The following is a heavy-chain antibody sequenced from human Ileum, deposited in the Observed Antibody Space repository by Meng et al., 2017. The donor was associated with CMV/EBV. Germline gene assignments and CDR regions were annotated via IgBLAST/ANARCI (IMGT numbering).Heavy chain of an antibody. D-gene: IGHD3-9*01. J-gene: IGHJ4*02. CDR1: GFSISIYA. CDR2: ISRGSDNI. Sequence: EVQLVESGGXLVKPGGSLRLSCAASGFSISIYAMNWVRQAPGKGLEWISYISRGSDNIAYADSVKGRFTISRDNAKNSLYLQMDSLRAEDTALYYCATDKDWAFDYWGQGTLVTVSS. CDR3: ATDKDWAFDY. V-gene: IGHV3-21*03.